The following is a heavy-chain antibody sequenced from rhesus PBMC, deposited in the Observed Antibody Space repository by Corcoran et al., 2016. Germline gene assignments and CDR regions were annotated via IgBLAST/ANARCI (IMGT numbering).Heavy chain of an antibody. D-gene: IGHD2-21*01. V-gene: IGHV3-54*02. CDR3: VNGGYFRGGLVVVASMYY. J-gene: IGHJ4*01. Sequence: EVQLVESGGGLVQPGGSLRLSCVASGFTFSSYGMHWVRQAPGKGLEWLASVCFYGSKKYYADSVKDRFTISGDNSKSMLYLQMNNLRVEDMAVYYCVNGGYFRGGLVVVASMYYWGQGVLVTVSS. CDR1: GFTFSSYG. CDR2: VCFYGSKK.